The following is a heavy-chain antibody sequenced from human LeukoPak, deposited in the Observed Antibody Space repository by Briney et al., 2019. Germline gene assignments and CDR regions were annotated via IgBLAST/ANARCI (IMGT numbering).Heavy chain of an antibody. J-gene: IGHJ4*02. CDR1: GFTFSRFG. D-gene: IGHD4-11*01. Sequence: GGSLRLSCAASGFTFSRFGMHWVRQAPGKGLEWVAVISYDGSNKYYADSVKGRFTISRDNSKNALYLQMNSLRAEDTAVYYCAKDRPPTVNGCLDYWGQGTLVTVSS. CDR2: ISYDGSNK. CDR3: AKDRPPTVNGCLDY. V-gene: IGHV3-30*18.